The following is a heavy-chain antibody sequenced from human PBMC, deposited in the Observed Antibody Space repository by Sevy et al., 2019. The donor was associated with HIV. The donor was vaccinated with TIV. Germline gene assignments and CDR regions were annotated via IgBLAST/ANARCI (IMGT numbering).Heavy chain of an antibody. Sequence: SETLSLTCTVSGGSISSNYWSWIRQPPGKGLEWVGSVYDRGSTNYNSSLRSRVTISIDTSRSQVSLRLSSVTAADTAVYYCARLKRGDYDYDSAADRAVLRNRPFDYWGQGTRVTVSS. J-gene: IGHJ4*02. CDR3: ARLKRGDYDYDSAADRAVLRNRPFDY. CDR2: VYDRGST. D-gene: IGHD4-17*01. V-gene: IGHV4-59*12. CDR1: GGSISSNY.